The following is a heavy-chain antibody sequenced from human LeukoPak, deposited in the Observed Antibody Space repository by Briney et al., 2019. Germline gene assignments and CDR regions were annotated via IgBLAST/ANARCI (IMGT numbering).Heavy chain of an antibody. CDR2: ISAYNGNT. Sequence: GESLKISCKGSGYSFTSYGISWVRQAPGQGLEWMGWISAYNGNTNYAQKLQGRVTMTTDTSTSTAYMELRSLRSDDTAVYYCAKYNQYSSGWFDNWFDPWGQGTLVTVSS. D-gene: IGHD6-19*01. CDR1: GYSFTSYG. J-gene: IGHJ5*02. V-gene: IGHV1-18*01. CDR3: AKYNQYSSGWFDNWFDP.